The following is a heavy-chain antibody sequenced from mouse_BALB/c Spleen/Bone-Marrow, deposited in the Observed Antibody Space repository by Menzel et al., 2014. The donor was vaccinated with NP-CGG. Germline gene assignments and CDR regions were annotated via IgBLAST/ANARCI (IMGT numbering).Heavy chain of an antibody. Sequence: QVQLQQPGAELARPGASVKLSCKASGYTFXSYWMQWVKQRPGQGPEWIGAIYPGVGDTRYTQKFKGKATLTADKSSSTAYMQLSSLASEDSAVYYCASYYDYDGRGYWGQGTTLTVSS. CDR1: GYTFXSYW. CDR2: IYPGVGDT. J-gene: IGHJ2*01. V-gene: IGHV1-87*01. D-gene: IGHD2-4*01. CDR3: ASYYDYDGRGY.